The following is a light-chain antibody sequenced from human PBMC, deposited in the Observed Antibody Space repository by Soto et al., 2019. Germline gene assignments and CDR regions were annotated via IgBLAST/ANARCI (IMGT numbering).Light chain of an antibody. CDR2: KAS. CDR3: QQYSSYSQT. J-gene: IGKJ1*01. Sequence: DIQMTQSPSTLSASVGDRVTITCRASQSISSWLAWYQQKPGKAPKLLIYKASSLESGVPSRFSGSGSGTKFTLTISSLQPDDFATYYCQQYSSYSQTFGQGTKV. V-gene: IGKV1-5*03. CDR1: QSISSW.